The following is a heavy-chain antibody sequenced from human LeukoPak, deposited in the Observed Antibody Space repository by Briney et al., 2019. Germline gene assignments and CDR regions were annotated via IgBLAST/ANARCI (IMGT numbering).Heavy chain of an antibody. CDR2: INQSGTT. CDR1: GGSLSGYY. D-gene: IGHD3-10*01. J-gene: IGHJ4*02. Sequence: SETLSLTRGVYGGSLSGYYWSWIRQPPGKGLEWIGEINQSGTTNYNPSLKSRVTISVDKSKQKFSLNLRSVTAADTAVYYCASNPSGHFWSQGTLVTVSS. V-gene: IGHV4-34*01. CDR3: ASNPSGHF.